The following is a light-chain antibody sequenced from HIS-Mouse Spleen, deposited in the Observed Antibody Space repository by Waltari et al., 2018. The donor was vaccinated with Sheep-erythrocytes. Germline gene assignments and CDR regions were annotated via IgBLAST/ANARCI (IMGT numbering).Light chain of an antibody. CDR3: CSYAGSYNHV. CDR2: DVS. CDR1: SSDVGAYHS. V-gene: IGLV2-11*01. J-gene: IGLJ1*01. Sequence: QSALTHPRSVSGSPGQSVTIPCTGTSSDVGAYHSVPLYQQHPGKAPKLMLYDVSKRPSGVPDRFSVSKSGNTASLTISGLQAEDEADYYRCSYAGSYNHVFATGTKVTVL.